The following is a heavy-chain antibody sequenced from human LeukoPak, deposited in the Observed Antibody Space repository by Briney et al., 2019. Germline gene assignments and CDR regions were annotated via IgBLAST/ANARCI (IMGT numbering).Heavy chain of an antibody. CDR1: WLNVSTNY. D-gene: IGHD2-21*01. Sequence: GGSLTLSRSACWLNVSTNYMSWVRPPPAKGLEWVSVIYSSGGTYYAGSVRGRFTISRDNSRNTVSLQMDILRVEDTAIYYGARGISGPALFYYWGQGTLVTVSS. J-gene: IGHJ4*02. CDR2: IYSSGGT. CDR3: ARGISGPALFYY. V-gene: IGHV3-53*01.